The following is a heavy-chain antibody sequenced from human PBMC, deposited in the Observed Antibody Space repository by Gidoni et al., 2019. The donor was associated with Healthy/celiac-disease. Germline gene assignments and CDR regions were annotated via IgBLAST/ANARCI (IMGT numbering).Heavy chain of an antibody. Sequence: EVQLVESGGGLVKPGGSLRLSWAASGFTVSSYSMNWVRQAPGKGLEWVSSISSSSSDIYYAYSVKGRFTISRDNAKNSLYLQMNSLRAEDTAVYYCARGGVGATYYYYYGMDVWGQGTTVTVSS. D-gene: IGHD1-26*01. CDR1: GFTVSSYS. CDR3: ARGGVGATYYYYYGMDV. CDR2: ISSSSSDI. V-gene: IGHV3-21*01. J-gene: IGHJ6*02.